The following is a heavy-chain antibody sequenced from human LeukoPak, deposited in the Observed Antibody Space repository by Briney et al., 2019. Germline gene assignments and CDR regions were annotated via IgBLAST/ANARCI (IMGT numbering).Heavy chain of an antibody. CDR1: GFTFSSYS. D-gene: IGHD6-19*01. CDR3: ASSILIAVAGTNPDY. Sequence: GSLRLSCAASGFTFSSYSMNWVRQAPGKGLEWVSSISSSSSYIYYADSVNGRFTISRDNAKNSLYLQMNSLRAEDTAVYYCASSILIAVAGTNPDYWGQGTLVTVSS. J-gene: IGHJ4*02. V-gene: IGHV3-21*01. CDR2: ISSSSSYI.